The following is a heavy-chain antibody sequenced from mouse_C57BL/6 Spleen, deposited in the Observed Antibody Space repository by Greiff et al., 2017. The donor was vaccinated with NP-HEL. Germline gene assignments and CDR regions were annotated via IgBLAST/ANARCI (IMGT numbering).Heavy chain of an antibody. CDR2: IDPSDSYT. Sequence: QVQLQQSGAELVRPGTSVKLSCKASGYTFTSYWMHWVKQRPGQGLEWIGVIDPSDSYTNYNQKFKGKATLTVDTSSSTAYMQLSSLTSEDSAVYYCARRATVVATGNYFDYWGQGTTLTVSS. CDR1: GYTFTSYW. D-gene: IGHD1-1*01. J-gene: IGHJ2*01. V-gene: IGHV1-59*01. CDR3: ARRATVVATGNYFDY.